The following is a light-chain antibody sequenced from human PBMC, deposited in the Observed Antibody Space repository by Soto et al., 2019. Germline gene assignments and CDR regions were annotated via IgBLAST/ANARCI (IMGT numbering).Light chain of an antibody. Sequence: QSALTQPASVSGSPGQSITISCTGTSSDVGGYNYVSWYQQHPGKAPKLMIYEVNNRPSGVSNRFSGSKSGNTASLTISGLQAEDEADYYCAAWDDSLNGWVFGGGTQLTVL. CDR1: SSDVGGYNY. J-gene: IGLJ3*02. V-gene: IGLV2-14*01. CDR2: EVN. CDR3: AAWDDSLNGWV.